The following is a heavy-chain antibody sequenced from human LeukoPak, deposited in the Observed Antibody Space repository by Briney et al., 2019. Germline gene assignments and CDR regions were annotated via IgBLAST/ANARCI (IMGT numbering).Heavy chain of an antibody. V-gene: IGHV1-69*13. J-gene: IGHJ4*02. Sequence: ASVKVSCKASGGTFSSYAISWVRQAPGQGLEWMGGIIPIFGTANYAQKFQGRVTITADESTSTAYMELSSLRAEDTAVYYCAKTPAWGGYTGELDYWGQGTLVTVSS. CDR1: GGTFSSYA. CDR3: AKTPAWGGYTGELDY. CDR2: IIPIFGTA. D-gene: IGHD5-12*01.